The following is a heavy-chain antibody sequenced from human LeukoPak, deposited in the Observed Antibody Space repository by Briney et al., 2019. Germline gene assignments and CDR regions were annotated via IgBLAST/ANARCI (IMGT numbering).Heavy chain of an antibody. V-gene: IGHV1-8*03. D-gene: IGHD2-2*01. Sequence: GASVKVSCKASGCTFTSYDINWVRLATGQGLEWMGWMNPNSGNTGYAQKFQGRVTITRNTSISTAYMELSSLRSEDTAVYYCARGLKINCSSTSCYLIYWGQGTLVTVSS. J-gene: IGHJ4*02. CDR2: MNPNSGNT. CDR3: ARGLKINCSSTSCYLIY. CDR1: GCTFTSYD.